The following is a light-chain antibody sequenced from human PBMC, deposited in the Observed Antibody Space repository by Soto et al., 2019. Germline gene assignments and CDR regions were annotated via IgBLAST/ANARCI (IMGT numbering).Light chain of an antibody. V-gene: IGKV3-20*01. Sequence: EIVLTQSPGTLSLSPGERATLSCRASQTVRTNYLAWFQHKPGQAPRLLIYGASSRATGIPDRFSGSGSGTDFTLTINRLEPEEFGVYFCKQYSDSPLTFGGGTKVEIK. CDR2: GAS. CDR1: QTVRTNY. CDR3: KQYSDSPLT. J-gene: IGKJ4*01.